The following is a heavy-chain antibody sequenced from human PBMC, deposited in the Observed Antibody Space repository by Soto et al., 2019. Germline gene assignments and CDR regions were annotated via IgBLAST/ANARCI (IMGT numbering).Heavy chain of an antibody. J-gene: IGHJ6*02. CDR3: ARSQGSSTSLEIYYYYYYGMDV. D-gene: IGHD2-2*01. Sequence: QVQLVQSGAEVKKPGSSVKVSCKASGGTFSSYAISWVRQAPGQGLEWMGGIIPISDTTNYAQKLQGRVTITADESTSTAYMELRSLRSEQTAVYYCARSQGSSTSLEIYYYYYYGMDVWGQGTTVTVSS. V-gene: IGHV1-69*01. CDR1: GGTFSSYA. CDR2: IIPISDTT.